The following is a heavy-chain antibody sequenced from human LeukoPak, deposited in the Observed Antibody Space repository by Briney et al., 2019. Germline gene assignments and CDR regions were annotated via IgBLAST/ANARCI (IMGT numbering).Heavy chain of an antibody. Sequence: PGGSLRLSCAASGFTFSSYAMSWVCQAPGKGLEWVSAISGSGGSTYYADSVKGQFTISRDNSKNTLYLQMNSLRAEDTAVYYCAKAAYRYCSSTSCYFWFDPWGQGTLVTVSS. D-gene: IGHD2-2*01. CDR3: AKAAYRYCSSTSCYFWFDP. CDR1: GFTFSSYA. CDR2: ISGSGGST. V-gene: IGHV3-23*01. J-gene: IGHJ5*02.